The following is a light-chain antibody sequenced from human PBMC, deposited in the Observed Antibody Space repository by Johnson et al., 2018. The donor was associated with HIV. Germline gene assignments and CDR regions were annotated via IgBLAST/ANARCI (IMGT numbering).Light chain of an antibody. V-gene: IGLV1-51*02. J-gene: IGLJ1*01. CDR2: ENN. Sequence: QSVLTQPPSVSAAPGQKVTISCSGSSSNVGNNYVSWYQCLPGTAPKLLIFENNKRPSGIPDRFSGSKSGTSATLGITGLQTGDEADYYCGTWDSSLSAYVFGNGTKVTVL. CDR3: GTWDSSLSAYV. CDR1: SSNVGNNY.